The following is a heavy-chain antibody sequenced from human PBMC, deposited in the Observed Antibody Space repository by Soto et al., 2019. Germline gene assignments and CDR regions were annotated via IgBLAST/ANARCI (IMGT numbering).Heavy chain of an antibody. Sequence: PGGSLRLSCAASGFTFSDYYMSWIRQAPGKGLEWVSYISSSGSTIYYADSVKGRFTISRDNSKNSLYLQMNSLRAEDTAVYYCARDQKYQLLLRGDGNYALYYWCQGTLVTVSS. J-gene: IGHJ4*02. CDR2: ISSSGSTI. CDR3: ARDQKYQLLLRGDGNYALYY. D-gene: IGHD2-2*01. V-gene: IGHV3-11*01. CDR1: GFTFSDYY.